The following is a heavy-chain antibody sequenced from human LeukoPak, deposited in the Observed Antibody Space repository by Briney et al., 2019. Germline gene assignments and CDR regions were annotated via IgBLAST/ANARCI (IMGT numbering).Heavy chain of an antibody. V-gene: IGHV3-7*01. Sequence: GGSLRLSCAASGFTFSSYWMSSVRLAAGKGLEWVANIKNDGSEKYYADSVRGRFRLSRDNAKTSLNLQMNSLRDEDTAVYYCARESAAGTCDYWGQGTLVTVSS. CDR3: ARESAAGTCDY. J-gene: IGHJ4*02. CDR1: GFTFSSYW. CDR2: IKNDGSEK. D-gene: IGHD6-19*01.